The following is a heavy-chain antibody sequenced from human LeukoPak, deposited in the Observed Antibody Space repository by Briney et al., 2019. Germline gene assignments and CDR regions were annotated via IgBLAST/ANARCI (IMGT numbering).Heavy chain of an antibody. D-gene: IGHD2-15*01. V-gene: IGHV3-53*01. Sequence: GGSLRLSCEASGLTFNNYAMHWVRQSSGKGLEWVSVIYSGGGTYYADSVKGRFTISRDNSKNTLYLQMNSLRAEDTAVYYCARDLPLPHWGQGTLVTVSS. CDR1: GLTFNNYA. CDR2: IYSGGGT. CDR3: ARDLPLPH. J-gene: IGHJ4*02.